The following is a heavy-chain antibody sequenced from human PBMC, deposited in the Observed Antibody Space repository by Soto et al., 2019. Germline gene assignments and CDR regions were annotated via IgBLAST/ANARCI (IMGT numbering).Heavy chain of an antibody. CDR3: ARGGGVGVAGSAAFDM. J-gene: IGHJ3*02. CDR1: GYPVTAYY. Sequence: QLHLVQSGAVVKKPGASVTVSCSASGYPVTAYYMHWVRQAPGRGLEWMGGINPATGAAKYTQTFPGRVTLTRDTSTSTVFMELRGLTSEDPAGFYWARGGGVGVAGSAAFDMWGQGTLVTVSS. CDR2: INPATGAA. V-gene: IGHV1-2*02. D-gene: IGHD3-3*01.